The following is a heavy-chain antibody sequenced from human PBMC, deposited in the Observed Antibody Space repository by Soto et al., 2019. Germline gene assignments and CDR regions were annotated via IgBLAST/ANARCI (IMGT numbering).Heavy chain of an antibody. CDR2: IRSKANSYAT. J-gene: IGHJ3*02. D-gene: IGHD4-17*01. CDR1: GFTFGGSA. V-gene: IGHV3-73*01. CDR3: TRPGAPIDAFDI. Sequence: GGSQRLSYAASGFTFGGSAVHWVRQASGKGLEWVGRIRSKANSYATAYAASVKGRFTISRDDSKNTAYLQMNSLKTEDTAVYYCTRPGAPIDAFDIWGQGTMVTVSS.